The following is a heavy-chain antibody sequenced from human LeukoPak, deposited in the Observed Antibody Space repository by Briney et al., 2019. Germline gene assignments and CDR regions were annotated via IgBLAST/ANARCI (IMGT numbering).Heavy chain of an antibody. CDR2: ISAYNGNT. D-gene: IGHD3-22*01. Sequence: ASVKVSCKASGYTFTSYGISWVRQAPGQGLEWMGWISAYNGNTNYAQKLQGRVTMTTDTSTSTAYMELRSLRSEDTAVYYCATSSTRTAVIVVVFDYWGQGTLVTVSS. CDR3: ATSSTRTAVIVVVFDY. J-gene: IGHJ4*02. CDR1: GYTFTSYG. V-gene: IGHV1-18*01.